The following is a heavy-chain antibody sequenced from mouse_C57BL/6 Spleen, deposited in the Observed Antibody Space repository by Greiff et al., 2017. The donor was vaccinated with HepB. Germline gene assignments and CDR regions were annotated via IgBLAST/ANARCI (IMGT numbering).Heavy chain of an antibody. J-gene: IGHJ3*01. CDR3: ARPLYDGYYLFAY. D-gene: IGHD2-3*01. Sequence: VQLQQSGAELMKPGASVKLSCKATGYTFTGYWIEWVKQRPGHGLEWIGEILPGSGSTNYNEKFKGKATLTVDKSSSTAYMQLSSLTSEDSAVYYCARPLYDGYYLFAYWGQGTLVTVSA. CDR1: GYTFTGYW. CDR2: ILPGSGST. V-gene: IGHV1-9*01.